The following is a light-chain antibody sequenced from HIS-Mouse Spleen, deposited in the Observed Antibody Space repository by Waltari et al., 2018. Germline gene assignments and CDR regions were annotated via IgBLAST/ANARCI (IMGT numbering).Light chain of an antibody. CDR3: YSTDSSGNHRV. CDR1: ALPQKY. Sequence: SYALTQPPSVSVSPGQTARITCSGDALPQKYSYWYQQKSGQAPVLVIYEDSKRPSGIPERFSGSSSGTMATLTISGAQVEDEADYYCYSTDSSGNHRVFGGGTKLTVL. J-gene: IGLJ2*01. CDR2: EDS. V-gene: IGLV3-10*01.